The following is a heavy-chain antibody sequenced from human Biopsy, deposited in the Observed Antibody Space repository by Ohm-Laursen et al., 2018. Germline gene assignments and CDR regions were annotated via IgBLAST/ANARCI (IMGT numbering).Heavy chain of an antibody. CDR1: GGTFSSSA. Sequence: ASSVKVSCKASGGTFSSSAITWVRQAPGQGLEWMGGIIGIFRTAHYAQKFQGRVTITADEFMSTAYMELSSLRSEDTAVYYCARGGGYNWNNGWFDPWSQGTLVTVSS. J-gene: IGHJ5*02. CDR2: IIGIFRTA. D-gene: IGHD1/OR15-1a*01. CDR3: ARGGGYNWNNGWFDP. V-gene: IGHV1-69*01.